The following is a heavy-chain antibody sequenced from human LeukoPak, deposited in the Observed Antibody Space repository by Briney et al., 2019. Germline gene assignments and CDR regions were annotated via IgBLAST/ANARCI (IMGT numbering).Heavy chain of an antibody. CDR3: AREPYCGGDCSIRYFQH. J-gene: IGHJ1*01. V-gene: IGHV1-69*01. Sequence: SVKVSCKASGGTFSSYAISWVRQAPGQGLEWMGGIIPIFGTANYAQKFQGRVTITADESTSTAYMELSSLRSEDTAVYYCAREPYCGGDCSIRYFQHWGQGTLVTVSS. CDR2: IIPIFGTA. D-gene: IGHD2-21*02. CDR1: GGTFSSYA.